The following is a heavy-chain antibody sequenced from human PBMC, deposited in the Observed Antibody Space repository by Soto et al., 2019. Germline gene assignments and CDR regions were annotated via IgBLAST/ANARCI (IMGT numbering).Heavy chain of an antibody. J-gene: IGHJ4*02. CDR2: MDQDGSET. D-gene: IGHD3-16*01. V-gene: IGHV3-7*01. CDR3: VCGGNFFIY. Sequence: VQLVESGGGLVQPGGSLRLSCAASGFTFSTYWMTWVRQPPGKGLEWVANMDQDGSETYYVDSVRGRFTVSRDNAKSSLYLQMNSRRVEDTAVYYCVCGGNFFIYWGQGTLVTVSP. CDR1: GFTFSTYW.